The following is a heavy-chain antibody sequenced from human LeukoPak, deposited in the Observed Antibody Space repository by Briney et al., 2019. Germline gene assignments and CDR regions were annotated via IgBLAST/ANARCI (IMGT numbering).Heavy chain of an antibody. CDR1: GGTISSYY. D-gene: IGHD2/OR15-2a*01. Sequence: NPSETLSLTCTVSGGTISSYYWSWIRQPPGKGLEWIAYISDIGSINYNPSLKSRVTISLDTSKNQFSLKLSSVTAADTAVYYCAGHHPRNTVDFWGQGTLVTVSS. J-gene: IGHJ4*02. V-gene: IGHV4-59*08. CDR3: AGHHPRNTVDF. CDR2: ISDIGSI.